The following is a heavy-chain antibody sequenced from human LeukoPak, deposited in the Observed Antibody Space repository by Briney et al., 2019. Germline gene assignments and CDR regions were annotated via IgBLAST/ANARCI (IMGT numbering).Heavy chain of an antibody. CDR3: AREDPYGDAADAFDI. Sequence: GGSLRLSCAASGFTFDDYAMHWVRQAPGKGLEWVSGISWNSGSIGYADSVKGRFTISRDNAKNSLYLQMNSLRAEDTAVYYCAREDPYGDAADAFDIWGQGTMVTVSS. CDR2: ISWNSGSI. V-gene: IGHV3-9*01. J-gene: IGHJ3*02. CDR1: GFTFDDYA. D-gene: IGHD4-17*01.